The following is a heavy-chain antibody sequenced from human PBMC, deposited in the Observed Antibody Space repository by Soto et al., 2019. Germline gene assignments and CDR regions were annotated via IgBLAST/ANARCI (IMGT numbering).Heavy chain of an antibody. D-gene: IGHD1-26*01. CDR1: EFTFKNYA. CDR2: ISISGGST. Sequence: EVQLLESGGGLVQPGGSLRLSCAASEFTFKNYAMSWVRQAPGKGLEWVSAISISGGSTYYADSVKGRFTISRANSKNTLYLQMNSLRAEDTALYYCAKGRQWELPLDYWGQGTLVTVSS. V-gene: IGHV3-23*01. J-gene: IGHJ4*02. CDR3: AKGRQWELPLDY.